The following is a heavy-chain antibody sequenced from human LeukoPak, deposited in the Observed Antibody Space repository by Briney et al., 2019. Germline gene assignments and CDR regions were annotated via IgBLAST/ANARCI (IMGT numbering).Heavy chain of an antibody. D-gene: IGHD3-3*01. CDR2: ISGSGGST. CDR1: GFTFSNYP. CDR3: ANKYDFWSGYLEFGY. Sequence: PGGSLRLSCAATGFTFSNYPMHWVRQAPGKGLEWVSAISGSGGSTYYADSVKGRFTISRDNSKNTLYLQMNSLRAEDTAVYYCANKYDFWSGYLEFGYWGQGTLVTVSS. V-gene: IGHV3-23*01. J-gene: IGHJ4*02.